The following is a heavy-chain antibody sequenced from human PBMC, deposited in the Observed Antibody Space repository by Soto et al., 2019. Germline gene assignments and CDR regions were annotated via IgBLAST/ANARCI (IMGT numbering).Heavy chain of an antibody. CDR3: ARFARIAAAGTNPKYYYYGMDV. CDR2: ISAYNGNT. Sequence: ASVKVSCKASGYTFTSYGISWVRQAPGQGLEWMGWISAYNGNTNYAQKLQGRVTMTTDTSTSTAYMELRSLRSDDTAVYYCARFARIAAAGTNPKYYYYGMDVWGQGTTVTVSS. D-gene: IGHD6-13*01. CDR1: GYTFTSYG. V-gene: IGHV1-18*01. J-gene: IGHJ6*02.